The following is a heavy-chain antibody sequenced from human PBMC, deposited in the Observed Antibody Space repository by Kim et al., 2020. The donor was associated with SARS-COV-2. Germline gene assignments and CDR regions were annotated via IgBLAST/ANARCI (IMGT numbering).Heavy chain of an antibody. J-gene: IGHJ4*02. D-gene: IGHD5-18*01. CDR1: GGTFSSYA. CDR2: IIPIFGTS. Sequence: SVKVSCKASGGTFSSYAISWVRQAPGQGLEWMGGIIPIFGTSNYAQKFQGRVTITADESTSTAYMELSSLRSEDTAVYYCARSETIRGYSYGFSPNFFDYWGQGTLVTVSS. CDR3: ARSETIRGYSYGFSPNFFDY. V-gene: IGHV1-69*13.